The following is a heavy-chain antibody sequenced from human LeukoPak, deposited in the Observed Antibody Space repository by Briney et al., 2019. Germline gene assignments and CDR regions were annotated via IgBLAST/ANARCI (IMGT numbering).Heavy chain of an antibody. D-gene: IGHD6-19*01. CDR3: ASLGIAVAGASLGVDY. Sequence: GRSLRLSCAASGFPFSGYAMHWVRQAPGKGLEWVAVIWYDGSNKYYADSVKGRFTISRDNSKNTLYLQMNSLRAEDTAVYYCASLGIAVAGASLGVDYWGQGTLVTVSS. CDR1: GFPFSGYA. CDR2: IWYDGSNK. V-gene: IGHV3-33*08. J-gene: IGHJ4*02.